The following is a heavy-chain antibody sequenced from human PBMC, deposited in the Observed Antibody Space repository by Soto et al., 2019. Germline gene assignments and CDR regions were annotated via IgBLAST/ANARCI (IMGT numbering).Heavy chain of an antibody. V-gene: IGHV4-34*01. CDR2: INHGGST. J-gene: IGHJ4*02. CDR1: GGSFSGYY. D-gene: IGHD5-12*01. CDR3: ASGGQTIIHKD. Sequence: SETLSLTCAVYGGSFSGYYWSWIRQPPGKGLDWIGEINHGGSTNYNPSLKSRVTISIDTSKNQFSLKLSSVTAADTAVYYCASGGQTIIHKDSGQVTLVTVSS.